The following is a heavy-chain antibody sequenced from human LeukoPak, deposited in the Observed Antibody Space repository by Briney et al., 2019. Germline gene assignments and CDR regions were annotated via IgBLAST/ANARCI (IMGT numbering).Heavy chain of an antibody. V-gene: IGHV4-4*02. J-gene: IGHJ4*02. D-gene: IGHD3-22*01. CDR3: ARTSDSSGYFMGY. CDR1: GGSISSSNW. Sequence: SETLSLTCAVSGGSISSSNWWSWVRQPPGKGLEWIGEIYHSGSTNYNPSLKSRVTISVDKSKNQFSLKLSSVTAADTAVYYCARTSDSSGYFMGYWGQGTLVTVSS. CDR2: IYHSGST.